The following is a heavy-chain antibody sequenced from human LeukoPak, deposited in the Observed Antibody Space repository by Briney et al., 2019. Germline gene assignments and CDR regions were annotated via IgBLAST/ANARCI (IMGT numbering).Heavy chain of an antibody. V-gene: IGHV3-23*01. Sequence: SGRSLRLSCAASVFTFCRYGMHWGRDAPGKGLEWVSDIIGSGGVTYYADSVRRRFTISRDNSKNTLYLQMNSLPAEDTAVYYCASAPVSVRSTGATSWGQGTLVTVSS. CDR1: VFTFCRYG. J-gene: IGHJ4*02. CDR3: ASAPVSVRSTGATS. CDR2: IIGSGGVT. D-gene: IGHD1-1*01.